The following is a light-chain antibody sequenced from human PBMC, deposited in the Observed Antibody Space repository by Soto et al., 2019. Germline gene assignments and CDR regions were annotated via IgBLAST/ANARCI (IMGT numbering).Light chain of an antibody. CDR1: QSVSSN. J-gene: IGKJ2*01. Sequence: EIVMTQSPATLSVSPGERATLSCRASQSVSSNLAWYQQKPGQAPRLLIYSTSTRATGIPARFSGSGYGTEFTLTISSLQSEDFAVYYCQQYNKWPPAYTFGQGTKLEIK. CDR2: STS. V-gene: IGKV3-15*01. CDR3: QQYNKWPPAYT.